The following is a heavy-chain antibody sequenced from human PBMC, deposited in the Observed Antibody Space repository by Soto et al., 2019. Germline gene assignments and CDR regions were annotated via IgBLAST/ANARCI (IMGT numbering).Heavy chain of an antibody. V-gene: IGHV3-64*01. D-gene: IGHD6-19*01. J-gene: IGHJ6*02. CDR3: ARGPAGTFYYYGMDV. CDR2: ITSNGGST. Sequence: EVQLAESGGGLVQPGGSLRLSCAASGFTFSSYAMHWVRKAPGQGLEYVSAITSNGGSTYYANSVKGRFTISRDNSKNTLYLQMGSLRAEDMAVYYCARGPAGTFYYYGMDVWGQGTTVTVSS. CDR1: GFTFSSYA.